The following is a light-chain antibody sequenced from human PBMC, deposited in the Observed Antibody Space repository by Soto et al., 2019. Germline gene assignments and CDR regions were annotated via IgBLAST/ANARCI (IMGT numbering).Light chain of an antibody. CDR2: GNS. J-gene: IGLJ1*01. V-gene: IGLV1-40*01. CDR1: SSNIGAGYD. Sequence: QSALTQPPSVSGAPGQRVTISCTGSSSNIGAGYDVHWYQQLPGAAPKLLIYGNSNRPSGVPDRFSGSKSGTSASLAITGLQAEDEADYYSQSYDSSLSAPYVFGTGTKVPVL. CDR3: QSYDSSLSAPYV.